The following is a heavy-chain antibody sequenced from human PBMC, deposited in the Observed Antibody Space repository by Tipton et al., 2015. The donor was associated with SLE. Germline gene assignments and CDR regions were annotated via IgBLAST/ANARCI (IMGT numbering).Heavy chain of an antibody. CDR1: GGSISCYY. J-gene: IGHJ3*02. CDR3: ARAPYNAFDI. D-gene: IGHD2-21*01. V-gene: IGHV4-59*01. Sequence: TLSLTCTASGGSISCYYWSWLRQLPGKGLEWIGYIYYSGSTNYNPSLKSRVTISVDTSKNQFSLKLSSVTAADTAVYYCARAPYNAFDIWGQGTMVTVSS. CDR2: IYYSGST.